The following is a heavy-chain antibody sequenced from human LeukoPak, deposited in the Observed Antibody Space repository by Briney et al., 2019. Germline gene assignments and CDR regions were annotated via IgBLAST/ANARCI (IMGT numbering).Heavy chain of an antibody. D-gene: IGHD3-10*01. V-gene: IGHV3-11*01. CDR2: ISSSGSTT. J-gene: IGHJ4*02. Sequence: PVGSLRLSCAASGFTFSDYYMSSMRPAPGKGLGWVSYISSSGSTTYYAHSVKGRFTISTDNAKNSLYLQMNSLRAEDTAVYYCARDGTTRVVRGVIIPYYWGQGTLVTVSS. CDR1: GFTFSDYY. CDR3: ARDGTTRVVRGVIIPYY.